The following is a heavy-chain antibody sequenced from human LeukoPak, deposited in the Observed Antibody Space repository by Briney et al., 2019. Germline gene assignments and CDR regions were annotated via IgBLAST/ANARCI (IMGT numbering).Heavy chain of an antibody. CDR1: GDSISSYY. CDR2: IYYSAIT. D-gene: IGHD2-15*01. V-gene: IGHV4-59*01. CDR3: ARDRVGAADFDY. J-gene: IGHJ4*02. Sequence: PAETQSLTCTVSGDSISSYYWTWLRHPPGKGLEGLRYIYYSAITNYHTSLKGRVTISVDTSKNQFSLKLSAVTAADTAVYYCARDRVGAADFDYWGQGTLVTVSS.